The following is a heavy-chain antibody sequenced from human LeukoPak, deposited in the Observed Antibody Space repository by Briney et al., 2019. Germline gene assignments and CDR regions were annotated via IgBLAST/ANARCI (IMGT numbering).Heavy chain of an antibody. V-gene: IGHV4-39*01. Sequence: SETLSLTCTVSGGSISSSSHYWGWIRQPPGKGLEWIGSIYYSGNTYYNPSLKSRVTISVDTSKNQFSLNLSSVTAADTAVYYCARHRDRRYMDVWSKGTTVTVSS. J-gene: IGHJ6*03. D-gene: IGHD2-15*01. CDR2: IYYSGNT. CDR3: ARHRDRRYMDV. CDR1: GGSISSSSHY.